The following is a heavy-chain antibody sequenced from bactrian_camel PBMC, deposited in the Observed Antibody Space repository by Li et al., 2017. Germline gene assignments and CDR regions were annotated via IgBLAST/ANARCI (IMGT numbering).Heavy chain of an antibody. V-gene: IGHV3S1*01. CDR1: GFTFASRA. CDR2: SSASTGGRT. J-gene: IGHJ4*01. Sequence: QLVESGGGLVQPGGSLDISCAASGFTFASRAITWVRQAPGKGLEWVSTSSASTGGRTYYADSVKGRFTISRGNAKNTLLLQLNSLKTEDTATYYCAKELYEFDYWGQGTQVTVS. CDR3: AKELYEFDY.